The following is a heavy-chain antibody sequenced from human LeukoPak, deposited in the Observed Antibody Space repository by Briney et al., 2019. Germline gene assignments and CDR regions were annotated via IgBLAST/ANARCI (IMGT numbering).Heavy chain of an antibody. CDR1: GFTSGFTFSDYA. D-gene: IGHD2/OR15-2a*01. Sequence: GGSLRLSCVASGFTSGFTFSDYAMHWVRQAPGKGLEWVAIIRHNGIAQDYADSVQGRFTISRDSSKNTLYLQMNSLRVEDTAIYYCTKERRGWFSEHWGQGTPVTVSS. V-gene: IGHV3-30*02. CDR3: TKERRGWFSEH. J-gene: IGHJ1*01. CDR2: IRHNGIAQ.